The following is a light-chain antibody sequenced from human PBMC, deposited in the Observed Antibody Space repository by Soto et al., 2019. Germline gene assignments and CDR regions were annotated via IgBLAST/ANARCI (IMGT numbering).Light chain of an antibody. CDR1: ESVSKW. Sequence: DIQMTQSPSFLSASVGAKVTITCRATESVSKWLAWYQEKPGNPPRPLIYDASTLESGVPSRFSGSGSGTEFTLTISSLQADDFAIYYCQQYNSYSWTFGQGTKVDIK. V-gene: IGKV1-5*01. J-gene: IGKJ1*01. CDR2: DAS. CDR3: QQYNSYSWT.